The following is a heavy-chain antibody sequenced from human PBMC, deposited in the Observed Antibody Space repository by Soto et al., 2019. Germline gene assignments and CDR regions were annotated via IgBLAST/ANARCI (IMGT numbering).Heavy chain of an antibody. V-gene: IGHV3-30-3*01. D-gene: IGHD2-8*01. CDR3: AKAQMVYAIDFDP. CDR2: ISYDGSNK. CDR1: GFTFSSYA. J-gene: IGHJ5*02. Sequence: GGSLRLSCAASGFTFSSYAMHWVRQAPGKGLEWVAVISYDGSNKYYADSVKGRFTISRDNSKNTLYLQMNSLRAEDTAVYYCAKAQMVYAIDFDPWGQGTLVTSPQ.